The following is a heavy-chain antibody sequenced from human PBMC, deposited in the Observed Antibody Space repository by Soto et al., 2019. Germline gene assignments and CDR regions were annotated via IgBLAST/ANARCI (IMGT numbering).Heavy chain of an antibody. CDR2: IYHSGST. D-gene: IGHD4-17*01. V-gene: IGHV4-30-2*01. J-gene: IGHJ6*02. Sequence: PSETLSLTCAVSGGSISSGGYSWSWIRQPPGKGLEWIGYIYHSGSTYYNPSLKSRVTISVDRSKNQFSLKLSSVAAADAAVYYCAGYFDYGDYPLYYYGMDVWGQGTTVTVSS. CDR1: GGSISSGGYS. CDR3: AGYFDYGDYPLYYYGMDV.